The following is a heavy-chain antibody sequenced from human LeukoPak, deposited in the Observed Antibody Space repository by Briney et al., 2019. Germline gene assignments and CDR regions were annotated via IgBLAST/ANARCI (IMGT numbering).Heavy chain of an antibody. CDR1: GFTFSRYE. J-gene: IGHJ6*02. D-gene: IGHD1-1*01. CDR3: ARDRGYAMDV. Sequence: TGGSLRLSCAASGFTFSRYEMNWVRQAPGKGLEWVSYISGSGDTIYYAASVKGRFTISRDNAKYSLCLQMNRLRAEDTAVYYCARDRGYAMDVWGQGTTVTVSS. V-gene: IGHV3-48*03. CDR2: ISGSGDTI.